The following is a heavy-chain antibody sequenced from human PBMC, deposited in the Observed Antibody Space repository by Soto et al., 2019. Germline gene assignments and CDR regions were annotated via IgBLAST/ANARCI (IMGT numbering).Heavy chain of an antibody. Sequence: GGSLRLSCAASRFTFADFAMSWVRQAPGKWLEWVSSISANGVVTYYADSVKGRFTISRDNSKNTLYLQMNSLRAEDTAVYYCARDSTPDVLRFLEWHPPSGIGPWGQGTLVTVSS. CDR3: ARDSTPDVLRFLEWHPPSGIGP. J-gene: IGHJ5*02. V-gene: IGHV3-23*01. D-gene: IGHD3-3*01. CDR2: ISANGVVT. CDR1: RFTFADFA.